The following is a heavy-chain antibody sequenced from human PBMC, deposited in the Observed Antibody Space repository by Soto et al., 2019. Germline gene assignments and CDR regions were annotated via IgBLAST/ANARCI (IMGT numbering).Heavy chain of an antibody. Sequence: GGSLRLSCAASGFTFSSYGMHWVRQAPGKGLEWVAVIWYDGSNKYYADSVKGRFTISRDNSKNTLYLQMNSLRAEDTAVYYCARDRYTAMVTDLFDYWGQGTLVTVSS. CDR3: ARDRYTAMVTDLFDY. D-gene: IGHD5-18*01. CDR1: GFTFSSYG. J-gene: IGHJ4*02. V-gene: IGHV3-33*01. CDR2: IWYDGSNK.